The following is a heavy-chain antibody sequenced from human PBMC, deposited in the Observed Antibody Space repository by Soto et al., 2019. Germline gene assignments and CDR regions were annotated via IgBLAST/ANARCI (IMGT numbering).Heavy chain of an antibody. CDR2: IYYSGST. J-gene: IGHJ5*02. Sequence: SGTLSLTCAVSGGSISSGGYSWSWIRQHPGKGLEWIGYIYYSGSTYYNPSLKSRVTISVDTSKNQFSLKLSSVTAADTAVYYCARASMVRGVTEYNWFDPWGQGTLVTVSS. CDR3: ARASMVRGVTEYNWFDP. CDR1: GGSISSGGYS. D-gene: IGHD3-10*01. V-gene: IGHV4-31*11.